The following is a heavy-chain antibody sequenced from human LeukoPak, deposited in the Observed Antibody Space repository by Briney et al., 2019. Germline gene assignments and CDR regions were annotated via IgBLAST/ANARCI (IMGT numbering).Heavy chain of an antibody. CDR3: ARDFGGWNDH. Sequence: PGGSLRLSCAASGFTFNTYSMSWVRQAPGKGLEWVSIISRASESIFYADSVKGRFTISRDNSKNTLYLQMNSLRVEDTAVYFCARDFGGWNDHWGQGTLVTVSS. D-gene: IGHD3-16*01. CDR2: ISRASESI. J-gene: IGHJ4*02. CDR1: GFTFNTYS. V-gene: IGHV3-21*01.